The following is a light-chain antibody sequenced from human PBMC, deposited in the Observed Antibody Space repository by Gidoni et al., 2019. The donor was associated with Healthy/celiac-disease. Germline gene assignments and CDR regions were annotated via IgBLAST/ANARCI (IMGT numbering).Light chain of an antibody. CDR1: QSVLYSSNNKNH. CDR2: WAS. J-gene: IGKJ3*01. V-gene: IGKV4-1*01. CDR3: QQYYSTPFT. Sequence: DIVMTQSPDSLAVSLGERATINCKSSQSVLYSSNNKNHLAWYQRKPGQPPKLLIYWASTRESGVPDRFSGSGSGTDFTLTISSLQAEDVAVYYCQQYYSTPFTFGPGTKVDIK.